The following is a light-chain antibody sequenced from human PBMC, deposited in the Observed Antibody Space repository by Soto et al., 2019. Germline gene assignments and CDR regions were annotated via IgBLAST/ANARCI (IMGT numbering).Light chain of an antibody. J-gene: IGKJ1*01. CDR2: RAS. V-gene: IGKV1-5*03. CDR3: QPYDRASWT. CDR1: QSISSW. Sequence: DIQMTQSPSTLSASVGDRVIITCRASQSISSWLAWYQQKPGKAPNLLIYRASTLKSGIPSRFSGSGSGTEFTLTISSLQPDDFATAYCQPYDRASWTFGPGTKVEIK.